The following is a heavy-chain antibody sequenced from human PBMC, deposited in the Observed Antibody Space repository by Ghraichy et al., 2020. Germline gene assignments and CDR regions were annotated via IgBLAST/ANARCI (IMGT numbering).Heavy chain of an antibody. J-gene: IGHJ4*02. Sequence: GGSLRLSCAASGFTFSSYGMHWVRQAPGKGLEWVAVISYDGSNKYYADSVKGRFTISRDNSKNTLYLQMNSLRAEDTAVYYCAKDMVVVRGVQISNFDYWGQGTLVTVSS. CDR2: ISYDGSNK. D-gene: IGHD3-10*01. V-gene: IGHV3-30*18. CDR3: AKDMVVVRGVQISNFDY. CDR1: GFTFSSYG.